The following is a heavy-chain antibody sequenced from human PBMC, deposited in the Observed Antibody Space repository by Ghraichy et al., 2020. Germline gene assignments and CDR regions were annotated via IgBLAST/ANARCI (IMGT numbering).Heavy chain of an antibody. CDR2: INWNGGST. CDR1: GFTFDDYG. J-gene: IGHJ3*02. D-gene: IGHD4-17*01. CDR3: AREAGSTVTTFFNAFDI. Sequence: GGSLRLSCAASGFTFDDYGMSWVRQAPGKGLEWVSGINWNGGSTGYADSVKGRFTISRDNAKNSLYLQMNSLRAEDTALYYCAREAGSTVTTFFNAFDIWGQGTMVTVSS. V-gene: IGHV3-20*04.